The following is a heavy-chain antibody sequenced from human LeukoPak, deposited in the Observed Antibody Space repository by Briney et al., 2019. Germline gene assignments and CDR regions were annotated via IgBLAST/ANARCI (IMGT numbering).Heavy chain of an antibody. Sequence: GGSLRLSCAASGFTFSSFGMTWVRQAPGRGLEWVSSISSSSSYIYYADSVKGRFTISRDSAKNSVYLQMNSLRAEDTAVYYCARAMYGSGSYYDAFDIWGQGTMVTVSS. J-gene: IGHJ3*02. CDR3: ARAMYGSGSYYDAFDI. CDR1: GFTFSSFG. CDR2: ISSSSSYI. V-gene: IGHV3-21*01. D-gene: IGHD3-10*01.